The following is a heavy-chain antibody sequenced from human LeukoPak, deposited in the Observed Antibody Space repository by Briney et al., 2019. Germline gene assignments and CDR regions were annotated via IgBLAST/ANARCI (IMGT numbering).Heavy chain of an antibody. CDR1: RGTFSSYA. Sequence: ASVKVSCKASRGTFSSYAISWVRQAPGQGLEWMGGTIPIFGTANYAQKFQGRVTISADESTSTAYMELSSLRFEDTAVYYCARVKAWLRFKATGGYFDYWGQGTLVTVSS. V-gene: IGHV1-69*13. D-gene: IGHD5-12*01. J-gene: IGHJ4*02. CDR2: TIPIFGTA. CDR3: ARVKAWLRFKATGGYFDY.